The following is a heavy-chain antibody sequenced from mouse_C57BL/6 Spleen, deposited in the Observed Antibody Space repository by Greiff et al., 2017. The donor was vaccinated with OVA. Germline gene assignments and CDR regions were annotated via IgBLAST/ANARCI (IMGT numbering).Heavy chain of an antibody. D-gene: IGHD1-1*02. CDR3: VRHELWNAMYY. V-gene: IGHV10-1*01. J-gene: IGHJ4*01. Sequence: EVKLMESGGGLVQPKGSLKLSCAASGFSFNTYAMNWVRQAPGKGLEWVARIRSKSNNYATYYADSVKDRFTISRDDSESMRYLQMNNLKTEDTAMYYCVRHELWNAMYYWGQGTSVTVSS. CDR1: GFSFNTYA. CDR2: IRSKSNNYAT.